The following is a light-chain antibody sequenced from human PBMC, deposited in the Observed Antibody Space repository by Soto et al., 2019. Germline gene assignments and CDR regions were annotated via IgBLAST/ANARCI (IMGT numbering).Light chain of an antibody. CDR1: QSVSSTF. Sequence: EIVLTQSPGTLSLSPGETATLSCRASQSVSSTFLTWYQQKPGQAPRLLIYGAFSRAAGIPDRFSGSGSGTDFTLTISRLEPEDFAVYSCQQYGNSRLTFXGGTKVDIK. V-gene: IGKV3-20*01. CDR3: QQYGNSRLT. CDR2: GAF. J-gene: IGKJ4*01.